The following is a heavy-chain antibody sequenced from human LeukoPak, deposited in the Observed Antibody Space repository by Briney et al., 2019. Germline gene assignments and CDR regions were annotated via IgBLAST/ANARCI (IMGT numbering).Heavy chain of an antibody. CDR2: INTDGSST. CDR3: ARLRNYYDSSGYAFDI. CDR1: GFNFRDYG. J-gene: IGHJ3*02. D-gene: IGHD3-22*01. V-gene: IGHV3-74*01. Sequence: GGSLRLSCAASGFNFRDYGMEWVRQAPGKGLEWVSRINTDGSSTSYADSVKGRFTISRDNAKNTLYLQMNSLRAEDTAVYYCARLRNYYDSSGYAFDIWGQGTMVTVSS.